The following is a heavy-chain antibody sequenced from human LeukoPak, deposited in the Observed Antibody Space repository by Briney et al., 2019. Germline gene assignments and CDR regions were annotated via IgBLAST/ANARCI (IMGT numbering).Heavy chain of an antibody. V-gene: IGHV1-46*01. J-gene: IGHJ3*01. CDR2: INPNGDRT. D-gene: IGHD4-23*01. CDR3: ARDMSTRVTPISYAFDV. CDR1: GDTFSIYG. Sequence: ASVKVSCKAVGDTFSIYGISWVRQAPGQGLEWLGIINPNGDRTNYARTFQGRVTMTRDTSTTTVYMELSSLRSEDTAVYYCARDMSTRVTPISYAFDVWGQGTMVTVSS.